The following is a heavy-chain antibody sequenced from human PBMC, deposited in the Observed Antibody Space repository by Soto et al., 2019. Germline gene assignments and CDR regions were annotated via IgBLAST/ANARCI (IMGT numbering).Heavy chain of an antibody. Sequence: SETLSLTCTVSGGSISDFYWSWIRQPPGRGLEWIGYIFYSRITNYNSSLKSRVTISVDTSKNQFSLKLRSVTAADTAAYFCARIKRGYDYGSIIDFWGLGTLVTVS. J-gene: IGHJ4*02. CDR3: ARIKRGYDYGSIIDF. V-gene: IGHV4-59*01. CDR2: IFYSRIT. CDR1: GGSISDFY. D-gene: IGHD5-18*01.